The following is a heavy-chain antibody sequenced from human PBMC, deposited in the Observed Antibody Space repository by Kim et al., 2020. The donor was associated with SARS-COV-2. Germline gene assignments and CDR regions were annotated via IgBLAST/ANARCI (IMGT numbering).Heavy chain of an antibody. V-gene: IGHV4-4*02. CDR3: ARVRAGGFARQEVDY. D-gene: IGHD6-6*01. J-gene: IGHJ4*02. CDR2: IYHSGST. Sequence: SETLSLTCAVSGGSLSSSNWWSWVRQPPGKGLEWIGEIYHSGSTNYNPSLKSRVTISVDKSKNQFSLKLSSVTAADTAVYYCARVRAGGFARQEVDYWGQVTLVTVTS. CDR1: GGSLSSSNW.